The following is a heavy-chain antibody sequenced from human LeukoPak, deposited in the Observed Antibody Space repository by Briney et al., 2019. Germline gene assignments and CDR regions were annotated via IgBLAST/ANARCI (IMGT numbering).Heavy chain of an antibody. J-gene: IGHJ4*02. CDR3: ARILLSGGGSTGFDY. D-gene: IGHD1-26*01. V-gene: IGHV3-33*01. CDR1: GFTFSSYG. Sequence: GGSLRLSCAASGFTFSSYGMHWVRQAPGKGLEWAAVIWYDGSNKYYADSVKGRFTISRDNSKNTLYLQMNSLRAEDTAVYYCARILLSGGGSTGFDYWGQGTLVTVSS. CDR2: IWYDGSNK.